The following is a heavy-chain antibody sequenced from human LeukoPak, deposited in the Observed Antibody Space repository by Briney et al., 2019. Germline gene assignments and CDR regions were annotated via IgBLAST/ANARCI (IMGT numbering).Heavy chain of an antibody. Sequence: SETLSLTCTVSGGSISSYYWSWIRQPAGKGLEWIGRIYTSGSTNYNPSLKSRVTMSVDTSKNQFSLKLSSVTAADTAVYYCARDYDFWSGYNYYYYYMDVWGKGTTVTVSS. CDR1: GGSISSYY. D-gene: IGHD3-3*01. CDR3: ARDYDFWSGYNYYYYYMDV. CDR2: IYTSGST. V-gene: IGHV4-4*07. J-gene: IGHJ6*03.